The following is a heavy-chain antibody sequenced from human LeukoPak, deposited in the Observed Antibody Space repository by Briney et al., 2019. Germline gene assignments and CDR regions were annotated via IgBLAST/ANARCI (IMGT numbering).Heavy chain of an antibody. Sequence: AGGSLRLSCAVSGFTLSNAWMNWVRQAPGKGLEWVGLIKSKTNGETRDYAAPVKGRFTISRDDSKNTLYLQMNSLKSEDTAVYYCTTELDVRPNHYWGQGTLVTVSS. J-gene: IGHJ4*02. D-gene: IGHD1-14*01. V-gene: IGHV3-15*01. CDR2: IKSKTNGETR. CDR3: TTELDVRPNHY. CDR1: GFTLSNAW.